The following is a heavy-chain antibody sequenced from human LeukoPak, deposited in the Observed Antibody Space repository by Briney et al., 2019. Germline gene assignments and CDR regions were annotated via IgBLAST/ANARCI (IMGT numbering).Heavy chain of an antibody. CDR2: IYYSGST. V-gene: IGHV4-39*07. D-gene: IGHD5-24*01. CDR1: GGSISSSSYY. CDR3: ARNRDGYNAWFDP. J-gene: IGHJ5*02. Sequence: SETLSLTCTVSGGSISSSSYYWGWIRQPPGKGLEWIGSIYYSGSTYYNPSLKSRVTISVDTSKNQFSLKLTSVTAADTAVYYCARNRDGYNAWFDPWGQGTLVTVSS.